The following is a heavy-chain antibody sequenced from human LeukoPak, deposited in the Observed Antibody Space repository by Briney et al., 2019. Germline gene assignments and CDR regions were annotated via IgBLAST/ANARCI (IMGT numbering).Heavy chain of an antibody. D-gene: IGHD2-8*01. CDR1: GGSIRSSYYY. CDR3: ARTCTNGVCFFDY. Sequence: SETLSLTCTVSGGSIRSSYYYWGWIRQPPGKGLEWIGSIYDSGSTYYNPSLKSRVTISVDTSKNQFSLKLNSVTAADTAVYYCARTCTNGVCFFDYWGQGTLVTVSS. CDR2: IYDSGST. V-gene: IGHV4-39*01. J-gene: IGHJ4*02.